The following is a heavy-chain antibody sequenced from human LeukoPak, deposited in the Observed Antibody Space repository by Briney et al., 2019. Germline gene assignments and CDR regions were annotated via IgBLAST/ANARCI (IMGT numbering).Heavy chain of an antibody. CDR2: ISSSGSTI. CDR3: ARGSERITIFGVVMDAFDI. J-gene: IGHJ3*02. V-gene: IGHV3-11*04. D-gene: IGHD3-3*01. CDR1: GFTFSDYY. Sequence: PGGSLRLSCAASGFTFSDYYMSWIRQAPGKGLEWVSYISSSGSTIYYADSVKGRFTISRDNAKNSLYLQMNSLRAEDTAVYYCARGSERITIFGVVMDAFDIWGQGTMVTVSS.